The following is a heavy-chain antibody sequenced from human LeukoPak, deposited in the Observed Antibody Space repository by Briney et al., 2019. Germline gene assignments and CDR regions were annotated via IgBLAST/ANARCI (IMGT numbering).Heavy chain of an antibody. J-gene: IGHJ4*02. D-gene: IGHD6-13*01. CDR2: ISWNSGSI. Sequence: GRSLRLSCAASGFTFDDYAMHWVRQAPGKGLEWVSGISWNSGSIGYADSVKGRFTISRDNAKNSLYLQMNSLRAEDTALYYCAKCGNGYSGSWSDYWGQGTLVTVSS. CDR1: GFTFDDYA. CDR3: AKCGNGYSGSWSDY. V-gene: IGHV3-9*01.